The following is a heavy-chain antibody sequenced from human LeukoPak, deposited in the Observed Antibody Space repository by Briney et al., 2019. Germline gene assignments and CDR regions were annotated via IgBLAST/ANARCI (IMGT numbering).Heavy chain of an antibody. D-gene: IGHD3-22*01. CDR2: IIPILGIA. J-gene: IGHJ4*02. CDR1: GGTFSSYA. Sequence: SVKVSCKASGGTFSSYAISWVRQAPGQGLEWMGRIIPILGIANYAQKFQGRVTITADKSTSTAYMELSSLRSEDTAVYYCARDARYYYDSSGYLNSDYWGQGTLVTVSS. CDR3: ARDARYYYDSSGYLNSDY. V-gene: IGHV1-69*04.